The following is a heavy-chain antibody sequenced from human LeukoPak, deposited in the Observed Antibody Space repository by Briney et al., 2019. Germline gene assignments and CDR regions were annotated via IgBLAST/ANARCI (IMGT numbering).Heavy chain of an antibody. CDR1: GFTFSSYA. V-gene: IGHV3-30*04. CDR3: AKDQEFKDYFDY. CDR2: ISYDGSDK. D-gene: IGHD3-10*01. J-gene: IGHJ4*02. Sequence: PGGSLRLSCAASGFTFSSYAMHWVRQAPGKGLEWVAVISYDGSDKYYADSVKGRFTISRDNSKNTLYLQMNSLRAEDTAVYYCAKDQEFKDYFDYWGQGTLVTVSS.